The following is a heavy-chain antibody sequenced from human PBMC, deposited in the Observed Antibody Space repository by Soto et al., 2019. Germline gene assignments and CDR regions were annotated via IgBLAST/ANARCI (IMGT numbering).Heavy chain of an antibody. CDR2: IYPGDSDT. D-gene: IGHD6-6*01. CDR3: AREYSSSSFPN. V-gene: IGHV5-51*01. J-gene: IGHJ4*02. CDR1: GYSLSSYW. Sequence: GESLKISCKGSGYSLSSYWIGWVRQTPGKGLEWMGIIYPGDSDTTYSPSFQGQVTISADKSISTAYLQWSSLKASDTAIYYCAREYSSSSFPNWGQGTPVTVSS.